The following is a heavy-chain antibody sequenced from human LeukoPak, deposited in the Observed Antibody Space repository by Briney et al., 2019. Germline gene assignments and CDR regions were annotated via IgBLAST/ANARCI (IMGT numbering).Heavy chain of an antibody. Sequence: GGSLRLSCAASGFTFSSYAMSWVRQAPGKGLEWVSAISGSGGSTYYADSVKGRFTISRDNSKYTLYLQMNSLRAEDTAVYYCAKADFWSGSFDYWGQGTLVTVSS. CDR3: AKADFWSGSFDY. D-gene: IGHD3-3*01. CDR2: ISGSGGST. J-gene: IGHJ4*02. V-gene: IGHV3-23*01. CDR1: GFTFSSYA.